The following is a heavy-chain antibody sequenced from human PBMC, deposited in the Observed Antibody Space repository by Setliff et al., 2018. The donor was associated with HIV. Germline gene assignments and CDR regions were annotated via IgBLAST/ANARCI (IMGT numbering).Heavy chain of an antibody. J-gene: IGHJ4*02. CDR1: GYTFSSYY. CDR2: INPSGGST. Sequence: ASVKVSCKASGYTFSSYYMHWVRQAPGQGLEWMGIINPSGGSTAYPQKFQGRVTMTRDTSISTAYMQLSRLRPDDTAIYYCARGPRGYDSSYYFDYWGQGTLVTVSS. V-gene: IGHV1-46*01. D-gene: IGHD3-22*01. CDR3: ARGPRGYDSSYYFDY.